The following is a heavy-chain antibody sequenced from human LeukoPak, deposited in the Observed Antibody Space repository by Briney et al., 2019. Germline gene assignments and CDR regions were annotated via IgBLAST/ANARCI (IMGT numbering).Heavy chain of an antibody. Sequence: PGGSLRLSCAASGFTFRSYGMHWVRQAPGKGLEWVAVIWYDGSNKYYADSVKGRFTISRDNSKNTLYLQMNSLRAEDTAVYYCARGGIGEPPHYYMDVWGKGTTVTVSS. CDR2: IWYDGSNK. V-gene: IGHV3-33*01. CDR3: ARGGIGEPPHYYMDV. CDR1: GFTFRSYG. J-gene: IGHJ6*03. D-gene: IGHD1-26*01.